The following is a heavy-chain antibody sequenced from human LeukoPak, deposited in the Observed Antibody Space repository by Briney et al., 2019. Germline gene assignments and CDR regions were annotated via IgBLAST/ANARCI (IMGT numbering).Heavy chain of an antibody. J-gene: IGHJ4*02. CDR3: ARHRHSHHYDY. D-gene: IGHD5-18*01. CDR2: ISYSWST. Sequence: KPSETLSLTCTVSGGSISSSSSDYYWRCVRQPPEKGLEWIGSISYSWSTYYNPPLKSRVTIFADTSNNQFSLKLTSVTAADTAVYYCARHRHSHHYDYWGQGTLVTVSS. CDR1: GGSISSSSSDYY. V-gene: IGHV4-39*01.